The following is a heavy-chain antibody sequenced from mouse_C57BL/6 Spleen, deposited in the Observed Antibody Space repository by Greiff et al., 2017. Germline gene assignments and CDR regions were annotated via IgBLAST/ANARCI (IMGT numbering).Heavy chain of an antibody. V-gene: IGHV1-52*01. CDR1: GYTFTSYW. CDR3: ARLDSSGPYIDY. Sequence: QVQLQQPGAELVRPGSSVKLSCKASGYTFTSYWMHWVKQRPIQGLEWIGNIDPSDSETHYNQKFKDKATLTVDKSSSTAYMQLSSLTSEDSAVYYCARLDSSGPYIDYWGQGTTLTVSS. J-gene: IGHJ2*01. CDR2: IDPSDSET. D-gene: IGHD3-2*02.